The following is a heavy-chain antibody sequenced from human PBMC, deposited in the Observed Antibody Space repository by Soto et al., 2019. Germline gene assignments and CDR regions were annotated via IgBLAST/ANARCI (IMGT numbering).Heavy chain of an antibody. Sequence: QITLKESGPTLVKPTQTLTLTCTFSGFSLSTSGVGVGWIRQPPGKALEWLALIYWDDDKRYSPSLQSRLTITKDTSKNQVVLKMTNMDPVDTATYYCAHRRISGRGFGSWGQGTLVTVSS. CDR3: AHRRISGRGFGS. J-gene: IGHJ4*02. V-gene: IGHV2-5*02. CDR2: IYWDDDK. D-gene: IGHD5-18*01. CDR1: GFSLSTSGVG.